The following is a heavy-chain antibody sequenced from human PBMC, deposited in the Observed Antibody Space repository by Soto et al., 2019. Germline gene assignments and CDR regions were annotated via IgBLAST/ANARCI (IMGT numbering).Heavy chain of an antibody. CDR1: GYSFSGHY. CDR2: VNPSNGVT. V-gene: IGHV1-2*02. Sequence: QVQLVQSGTEVKRPGTLVKVFCKAIGYSFSGHYIHWVRQAPGQGLEWMGWVNPSNGVTNVLQRFQGRVTMTRDTSINTAYMEVSGLTSDDSDVFYCAREEDNGSLYFWGQGTLVTVSA. J-gene: IGHJ4*02. CDR3: AREEDNGSLYF. D-gene: IGHD1-26*01.